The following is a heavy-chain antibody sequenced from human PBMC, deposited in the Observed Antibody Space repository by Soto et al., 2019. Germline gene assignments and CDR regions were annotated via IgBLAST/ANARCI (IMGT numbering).Heavy chain of an antibody. CDR2: ISSSSSYI. J-gene: IGHJ6*02. Sequence: EVQLVESGGGLVKPGGSLRLSCAASGFTFSSYSMNWVRQAPGKGLEWVSSISSSSSYIYYADSVKGRFTISRDNAKNPLYLQMNSLRAEDTAVYYCARDPGYCSSTSCYQWYYYYGMDVWGQGTTVTVSS. CDR1: GFTFSSYS. V-gene: IGHV3-21*01. CDR3: ARDPGYCSSTSCYQWYYYYGMDV. D-gene: IGHD2-2*01.